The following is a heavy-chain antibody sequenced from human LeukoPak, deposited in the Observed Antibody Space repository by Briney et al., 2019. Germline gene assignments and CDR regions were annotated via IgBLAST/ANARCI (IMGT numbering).Heavy chain of an antibody. V-gene: IGHV3-23*01. CDR3: AKGTGSYYFRFDY. CDR2: ISGSGGST. D-gene: IGHD1-26*01. CDR1: GFTFSSNA. J-gene: IGHJ4*02. Sequence: GRSLTLSCAVSGFTFSSNAISWDRQAPGKGLEWVSTISGSGGSTYYADSVKGRLTISRDNSKNTLYLQMNSLRAEDTAVYYCAKGTGSYYFRFDYWGQGTLVTVSS.